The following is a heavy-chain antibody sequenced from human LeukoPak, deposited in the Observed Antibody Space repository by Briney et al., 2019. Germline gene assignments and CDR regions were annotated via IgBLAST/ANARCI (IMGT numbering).Heavy chain of an antibody. CDR1: GVSISSSSYC. D-gene: IGHD1-1*01. CDR3: ARRTGTTVDKRFDP. V-gene: IGHV4-39*07. J-gene: IGHJ5*02. Sequence: SETLSLTCTVSGVSISSSSYCWGWIRQPPGKGLEWIGSIYYSGSTYYNSSLKSRVTISVDTSKNQFSLKLSSVTAADTAVYYCARRTGTTVDKRFDPWGQGTLVTVSS. CDR2: IYYSGST.